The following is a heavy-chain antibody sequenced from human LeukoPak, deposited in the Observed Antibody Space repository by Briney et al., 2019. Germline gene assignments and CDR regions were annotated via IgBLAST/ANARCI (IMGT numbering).Heavy chain of an antibody. CDR2: ISSSSSYI. V-gene: IGHV3-21*01. D-gene: IGHD1-1*01. Sequence: GGSLRLSCEASGFTFSSYTMNWVRQAPGKGLEWVSSISSSSSYIYYADSVKGRFTISRDNAKNSLYLQMNSLRAEDTAVYYCARESTGTTSLDYWGQGTLVTVSS. J-gene: IGHJ4*02. CDR1: GFTFSSYT. CDR3: ARESTGTTSLDY.